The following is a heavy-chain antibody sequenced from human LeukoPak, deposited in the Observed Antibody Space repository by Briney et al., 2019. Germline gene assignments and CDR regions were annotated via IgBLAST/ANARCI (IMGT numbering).Heavy chain of an antibody. CDR1: GYTFTNYA. V-gene: IGHV1-3*01. D-gene: IGHD1-26*01. Sequence: ASVKVSCKPSGYTFTNYAIHWVRQAPGQRLEWMGWINAGSGNTKYSQNFRDRVTITRDTSASTAYMELRSLRSEDTAVYYCARASVDSSFVYWESTYFDYWGQGILVTVSS. CDR2: INAGSGNT. CDR3: ARASVDSSFVYWESTYFDY. J-gene: IGHJ4*02.